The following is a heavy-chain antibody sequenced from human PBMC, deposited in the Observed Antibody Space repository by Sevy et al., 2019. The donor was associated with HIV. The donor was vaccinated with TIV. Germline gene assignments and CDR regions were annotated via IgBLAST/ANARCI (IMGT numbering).Heavy chain of an antibody. Sequence: GGSLRLSCAASGFSFSSYDMHWVRQAPGKGLEWVANIKQDGSVTYYVDSVKGRFTISRDNARNFLFLQMNSLRAEDTARYYCVRAVAADGSFWGQGTLVTVSS. D-gene: IGHD6-13*01. CDR2: IKQDGSVT. CDR1: GFSFSSYD. J-gene: IGHJ4*02. V-gene: IGHV3-7*01. CDR3: VRAVAADGSF.